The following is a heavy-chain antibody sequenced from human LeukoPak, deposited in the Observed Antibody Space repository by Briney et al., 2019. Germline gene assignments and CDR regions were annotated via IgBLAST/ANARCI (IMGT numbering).Heavy chain of an antibody. CDR2: TKPDGSAE. D-gene: IGHD2-15*01. CDR3: ARDGGLHTNFDY. J-gene: IGHJ4*02. CDR1: GFTFRNYW. Sequence: GGSLGLSCAASGFTFRNYWMGWVRQAPGKGLEWVANTKPDGSAEYYADSVRGRFTTSRDNANNLLYLQMNRLRAEDTAVYYCARDGGLHTNFDYWGQGTLVSVSS. V-gene: IGHV3-7*01.